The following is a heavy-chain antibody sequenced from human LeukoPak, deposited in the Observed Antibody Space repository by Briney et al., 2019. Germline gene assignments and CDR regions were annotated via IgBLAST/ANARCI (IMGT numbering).Heavy chain of an antibody. CDR2: IYYSGST. J-gene: IGHJ6*03. D-gene: IGHD6-13*01. CDR1: GGSISSHY. CDR3: AKTIAAAGAHWYYYYYMDV. V-gene: IGHV4-59*11. Sequence: SETLSLTCTVSGGSISSHYWSWIRQPPGKGLEWIGYIYYSGSTNYNPSLKSRVTISVDTSKNQFSLKLSSVTAADTAVHYCAKTIAAAGAHWYYYYYMDVWGKGTTVTVSS.